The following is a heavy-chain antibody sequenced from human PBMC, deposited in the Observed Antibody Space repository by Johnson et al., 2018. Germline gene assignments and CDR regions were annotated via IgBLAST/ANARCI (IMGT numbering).Heavy chain of an antibody. V-gene: IGHV3-9*01. CDR2: ISWNSGSI. J-gene: IGHJ6*02. CDR1: GFTFSSYS. CDR3: ANDRRDYGMDV. Sequence: VQLVQSGGGLVKPGGSLRLSCAASGFTFSSYSMHWVRQAPGKGLEWVSGISWNSGSIGYADSVKGRFTISKDNAKNSLYLQMNSRRAEDTAVDYCANDRRDYGMDVWGQGTTVTVSS.